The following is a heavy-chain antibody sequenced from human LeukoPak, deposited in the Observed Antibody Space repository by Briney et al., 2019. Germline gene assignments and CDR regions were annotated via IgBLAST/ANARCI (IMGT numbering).Heavy chain of an antibody. J-gene: IGHJ6*04. CDR3: ARGALQQWLRPYYYYGMDV. D-gene: IGHD6-19*01. V-gene: IGHV3-13*05. CDR1: GFTVSSNY. Sequence: GGSLRLSCAASGFTVSSNYMSWVRQAPGKGLEWVSAIGTAGDPHYPGSVKGRFTISRENAKNSLYLQMNSLRAGDTAVYYCARGALQQWLRPYYYYGMDVWGKGTTVTVSS. CDR2: IGTAGDP.